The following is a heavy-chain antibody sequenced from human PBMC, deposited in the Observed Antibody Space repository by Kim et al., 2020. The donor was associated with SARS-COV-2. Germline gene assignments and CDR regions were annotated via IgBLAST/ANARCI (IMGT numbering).Heavy chain of an antibody. V-gene: IGHV4-38-2*02. CDR2: IYHSGST. J-gene: IGHJ4*02. CDR1: GYSISSGYY. Sequence: SETLSLTCTVSGYSISSGYYWGWIRQPPGKGLEWIGSIYHSGSTYYNPSLKSRVTISVDTSKNQFSLKLSSVTAADTAVYYCACYYYGLVDYWGQGTLVT. CDR3: ACYYYGLVDY. D-gene: IGHD3-10*01.